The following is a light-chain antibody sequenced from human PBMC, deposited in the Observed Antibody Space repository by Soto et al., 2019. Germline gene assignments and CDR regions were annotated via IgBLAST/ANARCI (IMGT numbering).Light chain of an antibody. CDR3: SSYTTTTTSCV. CDR2: DVS. J-gene: IGLJ1*01. CDR1: SNDVGGYNY. Sequence: QSALTQPASVSGSPGQSITISCTETSNDVGGYNYVSWYQQYPDKAPTLIIYDVSNRPSGVSTRFSGSKSGNRASLTISGLQAEDEADYYCSSYTTTTTSCVFGTGTKVT. V-gene: IGLV2-14*01.